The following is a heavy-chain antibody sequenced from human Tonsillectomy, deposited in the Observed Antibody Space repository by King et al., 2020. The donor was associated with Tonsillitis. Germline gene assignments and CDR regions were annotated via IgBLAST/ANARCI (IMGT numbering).Heavy chain of an antibody. CDR2: INPSGGST. D-gene: IGHD3-22*01. J-gene: IGHJ4*02. CDR1: GYTFTSYD. Sequence: QLVQSGAEVKKPGASVKVSCKASGYTFTSYDMHWVRQAPGQGLEWMGIINPSGGSTSYAQKFQGRVTMTRDTSTSTVYMERSSLRSEDTAVYYCTRSSSYDSSGYYHSPGIYYFDYWGQGTLVTVSS. CDR3: TRSSSYDSSGYYHSPGIYYFDY. V-gene: IGHV1-46*03.